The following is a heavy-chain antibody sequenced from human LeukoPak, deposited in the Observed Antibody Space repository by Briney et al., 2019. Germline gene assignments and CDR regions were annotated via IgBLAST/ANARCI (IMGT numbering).Heavy chain of an antibody. Sequence: WGSLRLSCAASGFTFRSTAMSWVRQAPRKGLEWVSAIIVSGVSTYYAASVKGRFTISRDNSKNTLYLEMNSLRAEDTAIYYCTKDPFYDSSGYPTWGQGTLVTVSS. CDR3: TKDPFYDSSGYPT. V-gene: IGHV3-23*01. D-gene: IGHD3-22*01. J-gene: IGHJ5*02. CDR1: GFTFRSTA. CDR2: IIVSGVST.